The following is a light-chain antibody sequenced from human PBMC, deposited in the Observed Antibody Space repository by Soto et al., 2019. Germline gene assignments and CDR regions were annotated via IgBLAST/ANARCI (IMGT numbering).Light chain of an antibody. CDR2: WAS. J-gene: IGKJ2*01. CDR1: QNVLYSSNNKNW. V-gene: IGKV4-1*01. CDR3: QQYYSIPYN. Sequence: DIVLTQSPDSLAVSLGERATINCKSSQNVLYSSNNKNWLAWYQQKPGHPPKLLIYWASTRESGVPDRFSGSGSGTDFTLTISSLQAEDVAVYYCQQYYSIPYNFGQGTKLEIK.